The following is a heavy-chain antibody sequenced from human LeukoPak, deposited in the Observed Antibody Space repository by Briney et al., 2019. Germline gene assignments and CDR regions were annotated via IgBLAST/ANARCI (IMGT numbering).Heavy chain of an antibody. CDR3: ARVIRYYCYYYMDV. CDR2: INHSGST. V-gene: IGHV4-34*01. D-gene: IGHD2-21*01. J-gene: IGHJ6*03. Sequence: SETLSLTCAVYGGSFSGYYWSWIRQPPGKGLEWIGEINHSGSTNYNPSLKSRVTISVDTSKNQFSLKLSSVTAADTAVYYCARVIRYYCYYYMDVWGKGTTVTVSS. CDR1: GGSFSGYY.